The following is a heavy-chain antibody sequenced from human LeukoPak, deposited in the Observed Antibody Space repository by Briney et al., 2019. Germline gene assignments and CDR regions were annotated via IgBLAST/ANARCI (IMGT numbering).Heavy chain of an antibody. V-gene: IGHV3-23*01. Sequence: GGSLRLSCAASGFTFSSYAMSWVRQAPGKGLEWVSAISGSGGSTYYADSVKGRFTISRDNSKNTLYLQMNSLRAEDTAVYYCAKGKYYYGSGSYYNADYWGQGTLVTVSS. CDR3: AKGKYYYGSGSYYNADY. CDR1: GFTFSSYA. D-gene: IGHD3-10*01. CDR2: ISGSGGST. J-gene: IGHJ4*02.